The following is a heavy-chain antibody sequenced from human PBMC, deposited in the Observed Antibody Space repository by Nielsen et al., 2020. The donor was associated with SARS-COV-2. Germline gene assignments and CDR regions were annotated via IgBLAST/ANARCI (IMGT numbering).Heavy chain of an antibody. CDR2: IWYDGSNK. CDR3: ARDGGDPAAYDY. CDR1: GFTFSSYG. Sequence: GESLKISCAASGFTFSSYGMHWVRQAPGKGLEWVAVIWYDGSNKYYADSVKGRFTISRDNSKNTLYLQMNSLRAEDTAVYYCARDGGDPAAYDYWGQGTLVTISS. J-gene: IGHJ4*02. D-gene: IGHD2-2*01. V-gene: IGHV3-33*01.